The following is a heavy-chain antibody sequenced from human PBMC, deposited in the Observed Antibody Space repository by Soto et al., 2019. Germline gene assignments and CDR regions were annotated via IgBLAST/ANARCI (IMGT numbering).Heavy chain of an antibody. CDR1: GFTFSDYG. D-gene: IGHD6-19*01. CDR2: ISISSTFT. V-gene: IGHV3-21*01. J-gene: IGHJ4*02. CDR3: AAPYSTGHRLLGD. Sequence: XGCLRLSCVASGFTFSDYGVSWVRQAPGKGLEWLSSISISSTFTHYADSVKGRFTISRDNAKNSLYLQMNSLRAEDTAVYYCAAPYSTGHRLLGDWAQGTLVTVSS.